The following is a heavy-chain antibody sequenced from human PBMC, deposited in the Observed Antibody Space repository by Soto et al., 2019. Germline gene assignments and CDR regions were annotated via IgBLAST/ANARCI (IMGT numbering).Heavy chain of an antibody. V-gene: IGHV3-21*01. Sequence: GVSLRLSCSASGFTFSSYSMNWVRQAPGKGLEWVSSISSSSSYIYYADSVKGRFTISRDNAKNSLYLQMNSLRAEDTAVYYCQREADVDTAMLGAFDIWGQGKMVTVSS. D-gene: IGHD5-18*01. CDR3: QREADVDTAMLGAFDI. J-gene: IGHJ3*02. CDR1: GFTFSSYS. CDR2: ISSSSSYI.